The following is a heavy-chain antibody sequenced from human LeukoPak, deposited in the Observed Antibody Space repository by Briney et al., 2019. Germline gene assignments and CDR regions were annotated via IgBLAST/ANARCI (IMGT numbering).Heavy chain of an antibody. CDR1: GGSFSGYY. CDR2: INHSGST. J-gene: IGHJ2*01. D-gene: IGHD6-19*01. CDR3: ARGLQSAVAPAQYFDL. Sequence: SEALSLTCAVYGGSFSGYYWSWIRHPPGKGLEWIGEINHSGSTNYNPSLKTRVTISVDTSKNQFSLKLSSVTAADTAVYYCARGLQSAVAPAQYFDLWGRGTLVTVSS. V-gene: IGHV4-34*01.